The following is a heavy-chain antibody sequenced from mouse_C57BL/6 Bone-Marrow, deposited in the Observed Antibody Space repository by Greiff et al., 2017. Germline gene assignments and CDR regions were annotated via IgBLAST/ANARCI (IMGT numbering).Heavy chain of an antibody. Sequence: QVELQQPGAELVRPGTSVKLSCTASGYTFTSYWMHWVKQRPGQGLEWIGVIDPSDSYTNYNQKFKGKATLTVDPSSSTAYLQLSSLTSEDSAVYYCARPTVVATPYWYFDVWGTGTTVTVSS. J-gene: IGHJ1*03. V-gene: IGHV1-59*01. CDR1: GYTFTSYW. D-gene: IGHD1-1*01. CDR3: ARPTVVATPYWYFDV. CDR2: IDPSDSYT.